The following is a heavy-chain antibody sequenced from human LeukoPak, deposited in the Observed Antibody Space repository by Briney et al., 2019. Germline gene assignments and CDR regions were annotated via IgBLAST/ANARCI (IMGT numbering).Heavy chain of an antibody. D-gene: IGHD6-19*01. CDR3: ARVSSGWLSTVVFDY. V-gene: IGHV3-53*05. J-gene: IGHJ4*02. CDR2: IYSGGST. Sequence: GGSLRLSCAASGFTVSSYYMSWVRQAPGKGLEWVSIIYSGGSTYYADSVKGRFTISRDNSKNTLYLQMNSLRAEDTAVYYCARVSSGWLSTVVFDYWGQGTLVTVSS. CDR1: GFTVSSYY.